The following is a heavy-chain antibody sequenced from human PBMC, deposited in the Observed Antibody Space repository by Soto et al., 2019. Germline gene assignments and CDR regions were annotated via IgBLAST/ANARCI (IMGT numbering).Heavy chain of an antibody. CDR1: GFTFSNYG. CDR2: IWYDGNNK. Sequence: QVQLVESGGGVVQPGGSLRLSCAASGFTFSNYGMHWVRQAPGKGLEWVAVIWYDGNNKYYADSVKGRFTISRDNXNNTLYVQMTSLRAEHTAVYYCARGLHSLFDYWGQGTLVTVSS. CDR3: ARGLHSLFDY. J-gene: IGHJ4*02. V-gene: IGHV3-33*01.